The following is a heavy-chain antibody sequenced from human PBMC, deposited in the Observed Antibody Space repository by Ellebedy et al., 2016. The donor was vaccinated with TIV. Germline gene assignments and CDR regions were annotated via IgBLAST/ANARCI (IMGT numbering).Heavy chain of an antibody. CDR3: ASGGGCNNSTCYEDWFDP. CDR1: GYTFTSYD. V-gene: IGHV1-8*01. Sequence: AASVKVSCKASGYTFTSYDINWVRQATGQGLEWMGWMNPNSGNTGYVQKFQGRVTMTRNTSISTAYMELSSLRSEDTAVYYCASGGGCNNSTCYEDWFDPWGQGTLVTVSS. J-gene: IGHJ5*02. CDR2: MNPNSGNT. D-gene: IGHD2-2*01.